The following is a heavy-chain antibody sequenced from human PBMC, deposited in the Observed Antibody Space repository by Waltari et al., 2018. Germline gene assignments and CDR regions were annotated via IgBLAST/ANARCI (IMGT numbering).Heavy chain of an antibody. CDR2: ISSNGGST. V-gene: IGHV3-64*01. CDR1: GFTFSSYA. J-gene: IGHJ4*02. CDR3: ARESVVGALFDY. D-gene: IGHD2-15*01. Sequence: EVQLVESGGGLVQPGGSLRLSCAASGFTFSSYAMHWVRQAAGKGLEYVSAISSNGGSTYYANSVKGRFTISSEESKNTLYLQMGSLRAEDMAVYYCARESVVGALFDYWGQGTLVTVSS.